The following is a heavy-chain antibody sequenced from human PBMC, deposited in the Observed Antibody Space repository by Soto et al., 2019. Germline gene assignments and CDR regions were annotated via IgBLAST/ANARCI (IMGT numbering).Heavy chain of an antibody. CDR3: ARDMIVGLRFLEWPYVGREGSGNHDAFDI. D-gene: IGHD3-3*01. CDR2: IKQDGSEK. Sequence: GGSLRLSCAASGFTFSSYWMSWVRQAPGKGLEWVANIKQDGSEKYYVDSVKGRFTISRDNAKNSLYLQMNSLRAEDTAVYYCARDMIVGLRFLEWPYVGREGSGNHDAFDIWGQGTMVTVSS. J-gene: IGHJ3*02. V-gene: IGHV3-7*01. CDR1: GFTFSSYW.